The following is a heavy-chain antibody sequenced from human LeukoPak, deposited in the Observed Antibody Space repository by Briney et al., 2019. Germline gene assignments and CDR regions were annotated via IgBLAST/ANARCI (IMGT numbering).Heavy chain of an antibody. CDR1: GGTFSSYA. CDR3: AKVDSRIAAAGNFDY. J-gene: IGHJ4*02. D-gene: IGHD6-13*01. V-gene: IGHV1-69*05. CDR2: LIPIFGTA. Sequence: ASVKVSCKASGGTFSSYAISWVRQAPGQGLEWMGGLIPIFGTANYAQKFHGRVTITTDDSTSTAYMELSRLRSEDTAVYYCAKVDSRIAAAGNFDYWGQGTLVTVSS.